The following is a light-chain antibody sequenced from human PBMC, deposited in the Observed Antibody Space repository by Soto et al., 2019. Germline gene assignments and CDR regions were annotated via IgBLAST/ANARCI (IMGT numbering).Light chain of an antibody. Sequence: QSVLTQPPSVSGAPGQRVTISCTGSSSNIGAGYDVHWYQQLPGTAPKLLIYGNSNRPSGVPDRFSGSKSGISASLAITGLQAEDEADYYCQSYDSSLSAYVVFGGGTKVTVL. V-gene: IGLV1-40*01. J-gene: IGLJ2*01. CDR1: SSNIGAGYD. CDR3: QSYDSSLSAYVV. CDR2: GNS.